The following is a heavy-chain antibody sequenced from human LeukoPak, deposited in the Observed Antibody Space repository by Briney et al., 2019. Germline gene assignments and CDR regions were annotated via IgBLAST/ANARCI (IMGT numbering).Heavy chain of an antibody. CDR3: VGGYDPHY. Sequence: GGALRLSCAASGSAFSNFWMHWVRQAPAKGLVWVSRINSDGSDTSYADSVKGRLTISRDNAKNTLYLQMNSLRAEDTAIYYCVGGYDPHYWGQGTLVTVSS. CDR1: GSAFSNFW. D-gene: IGHD2-8*02. J-gene: IGHJ4*02. V-gene: IGHV3-74*01. CDR2: INSDGSDT.